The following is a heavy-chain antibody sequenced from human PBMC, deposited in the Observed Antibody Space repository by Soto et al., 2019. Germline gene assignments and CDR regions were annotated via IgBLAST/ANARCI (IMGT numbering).Heavy chain of an antibody. D-gene: IGHD1-1*01. CDR2: VHISGHS. V-gene: IGHV4-4*02. CDR1: GGSVRAPDW. Sequence: SSETLSLTCTLSGGSVRAPDWWNWVRQSPDKGLEWIAEVHISGHSNYNPSLRSRVSVSIDSSKNQFYLNLNSVTAADTAIYYCARVRQGCSANNCYFDPWGQGTRVTVSS. J-gene: IGHJ5*01. CDR3: ARVRQGCSANNCYFDP.